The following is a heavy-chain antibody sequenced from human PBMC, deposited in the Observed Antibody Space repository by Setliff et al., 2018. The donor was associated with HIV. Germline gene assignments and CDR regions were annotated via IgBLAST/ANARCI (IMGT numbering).Heavy chain of an antibody. D-gene: IGHD5-18*01. Sequence: ASVKVSCKASGYTFTSYYMHWVRQAPGQGLEWMGIINPSSGGTRDAQKFQGRISMTRDTSTSTVYMELSSLRSEDTAVYYCATGGYSYGWGYYFDYWGQGTLVTVSS. V-gene: IGHV1-46*01. CDR2: INPSSGGT. J-gene: IGHJ4*02. CDR1: GYTFTSYY. CDR3: ATGGYSYGWGYYFDY.